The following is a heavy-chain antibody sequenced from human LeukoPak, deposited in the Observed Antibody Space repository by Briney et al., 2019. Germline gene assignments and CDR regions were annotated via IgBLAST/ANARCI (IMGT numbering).Heavy chain of an antibody. Sequence: GGSLRLSCVACGFTFSSYGMHWVRQAPGKGLEWVAFIRYDGSNKYYADSVKGRFTISRDNSKNTLYLQMNSLRAEDTAVYYCARGRSSSWYRVDDAFDIWGQGTMVTVSS. J-gene: IGHJ3*02. D-gene: IGHD6-13*01. CDR3: ARGRSSSWYRVDDAFDI. CDR1: GFTFSSYG. V-gene: IGHV3-30*02. CDR2: IRYDGSNK.